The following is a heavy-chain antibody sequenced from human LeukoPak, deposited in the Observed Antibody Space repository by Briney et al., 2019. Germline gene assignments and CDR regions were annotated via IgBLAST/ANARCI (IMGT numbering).Heavy chain of an antibody. CDR2: INSDGSTT. D-gene: IGHD3-22*01. Sequence: GGSLRLSCAASGFTFSSYWMHWVRQAPGKGLVWVSRINSDGSTTTYADSVKGRFTISRDDAKDTLYLQMTSLRAEDTAVYYCARATYYYDSSGYRAIYYFDYWGQGTLVTVSS. CDR1: GFTFSSYW. CDR3: ARATYYYDSSGYRAIYYFDY. J-gene: IGHJ4*02. V-gene: IGHV3-74*01.